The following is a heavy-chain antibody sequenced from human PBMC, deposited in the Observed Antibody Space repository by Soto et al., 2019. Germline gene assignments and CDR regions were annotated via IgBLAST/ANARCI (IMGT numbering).Heavy chain of an antibody. J-gene: IGHJ6*02. D-gene: IGHD6-13*01. V-gene: IGHV3-11*01. CDR3: ARNTLSAAGSDNYGLDA. CDR1: GFTFSDHY. Sequence: QVQLVESGGGLVEPGGSLRLSCATSGFTFSDHYMSWIRQAPGKGLAWVAYISGSGFTIYNADSVKGRFTISRDNAKNSVYLQMDSLRAEVTAVYYCARNTLSAAGSDNYGLDAWGRGTTVAVSS. CDR2: ISGSGFTI.